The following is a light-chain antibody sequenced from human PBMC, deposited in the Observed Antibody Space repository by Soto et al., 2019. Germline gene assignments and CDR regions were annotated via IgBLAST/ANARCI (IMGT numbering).Light chain of an antibody. J-gene: IGLJ2*01. CDR1: SSDVGSYNY. CDR3: SSYTSSSTLL. Sequence: QSALTQPASVSGSPGQSITISCSGTSSDVGSYNYVSWYQQHPDRAPKLMIYDVSNRPSGVSNRFSGSKSGNTASLTISGIQAEDEADYYCSSYTSSSTLLFGGGTKLTVL. CDR2: DVS. V-gene: IGLV2-14*01.